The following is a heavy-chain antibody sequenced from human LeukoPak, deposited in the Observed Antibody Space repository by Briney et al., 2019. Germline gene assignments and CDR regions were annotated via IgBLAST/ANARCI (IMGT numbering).Heavy chain of an antibody. CDR1: GGSISSGGYS. D-gene: IGHD2-21*02. V-gene: IGHV4-30-2*01. CDR2: IYHSGST. CDR3: ARDQVVTTGPYYYYYGMDV. J-gene: IGHJ6*02. Sequence: SQTLSLTCAVSGGSISSGGYSWSWIRQPPGKGLEWIGYIYHSGSTYYNPSLKSRVTISVDRSKNQFSLKLSSVTAADTAVYYCARDQVVTTGPYYYYYGMDVWGQGTTVTVSS.